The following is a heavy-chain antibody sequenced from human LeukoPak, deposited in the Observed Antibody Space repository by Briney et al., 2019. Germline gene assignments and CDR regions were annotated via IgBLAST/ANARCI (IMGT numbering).Heavy chain of an antibody. J-gene: IGHJ4*02. CDR2: IKQDGSEK. D-gene: IGHD3-10*01. CDR1: GFTFSSYW. V-gene: IGHV3-7*03. Sequence: PGGSLRLSCAASGFTFSSYWMSWVRQAPGKGLEWVANIKQDGSEKYYVDSVKGRFTISRDNAKNSLCLQMNSLRAEDTAVYYCARASGGSKYGYWGQGTLVTVSS. CDR3: ARASGGSKYGY.